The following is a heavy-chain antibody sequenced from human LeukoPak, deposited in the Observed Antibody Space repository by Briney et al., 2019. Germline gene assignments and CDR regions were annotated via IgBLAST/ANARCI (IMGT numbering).Heavy chain of an antibody. CDR2: ISAYNGHT. D-gene: IGHD3-3*01. Sequence: ASVKVSCKASGYTFKNYGITWVRQAPGQGLEWMGWISAYNGHTNYAQKLQGRVTMTTDTSTSTAYMELRSLRSDDTALYYCARDLTYYDVWSGYLDYWGQGTLVTVSS. CDR1: GYTFKNYG. V-gene: IGHV1-18*01. CDR3: ARDLTYYDVWSGYLDY. J-gene: IGHJ4*02.